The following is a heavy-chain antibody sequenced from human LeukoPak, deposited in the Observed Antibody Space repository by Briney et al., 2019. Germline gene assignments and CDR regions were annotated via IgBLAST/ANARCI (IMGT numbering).Heavy chain of an antibody. CDR1: GGSMNNYY. D-gene: IGHD2-2*01. V-gene: IGHV4-59*08. Sequence: SETLSLTCTVSGGSMNNYYWNWVRQPPGKGLGWIWYSYYSGSINYNPSLKSRVNISVDTSKNQFSLNLSSVTAADTAVYYCARLGSVAMPFDYWGQGTLVTVSS. J-gene: IGHJ4*02. CDR3: ARLGSVAMPFDY. CDR2: SYYSGSI.